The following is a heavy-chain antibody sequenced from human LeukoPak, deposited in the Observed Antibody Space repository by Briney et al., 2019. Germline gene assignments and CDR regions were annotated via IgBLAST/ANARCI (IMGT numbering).Heavy chain of an antibody. Sequence: ASVKVSCKVSGYTLTELSMHWVRQAPGKGLEWMGGFDPEDGETIYAQKFQGRVTMTEDTSTDTAYMELSSLRSEDTGVYYCATHVDTAMVLPFDYWGQGTLVTVSS. J-gene: IGHJ4*02. CDR2: FDPEDGET. V-gene: IGHV1-24*01. D-gene: IGHD5-18*01. CDR3: ATHVDTAMVLPFDY. CDR1: GYTLTELS.